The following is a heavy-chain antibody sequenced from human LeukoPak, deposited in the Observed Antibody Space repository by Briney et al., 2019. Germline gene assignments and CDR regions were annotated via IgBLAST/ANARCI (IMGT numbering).Heavy chain of an antibody. Sequence: SETLSLTCAVYGGSFSGYYWSWIRQPPGKGLEWIGEINHSGSTNYNPSLKSRVTISVDTSKNQFSLKLSSVTAADTAVYYCASAPIVVVVAATGGWFDPWGQGTLVTVSS. CDR1: GGSFSGYY. CDR2: INHSGST. CDR3: ASAPIVVVVAATGGWFDP. D-gene: IGHD2-15*01. V-gene: IGHV4-34*01. J-gene: IGHJ5*02.